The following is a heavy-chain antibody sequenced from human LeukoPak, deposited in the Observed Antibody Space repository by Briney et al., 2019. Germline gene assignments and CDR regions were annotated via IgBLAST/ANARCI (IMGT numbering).Heavy chain of an antibody. J-gene: IGHJ3*02. D-gene: IGHD3-10*01. Sequence: GGSLRLSCAASGFTFSSYGMHWVRQAPGKGLEWVAVISYDGSNKYYADSVKGRFTISRDNSKNTLYLQMNSLRAEDTAVYHCANSFGSKTAFDIWGQGTMVTVSS. CDR2: ISYDGSNK. CDR3: ANSFGSKTAFDI. CDR1: GFTFSSYG. V-gene: IGHV3-30*18.